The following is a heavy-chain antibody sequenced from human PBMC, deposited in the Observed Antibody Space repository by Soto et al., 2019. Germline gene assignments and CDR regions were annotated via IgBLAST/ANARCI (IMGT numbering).Heavy chain of an antibody. CDR2: IYYSGST. Sequence: PSETLSLTCTVSGGSVSSGSYYWSWIRQPPGKGLEWIGYIYYSGSTNYNPSLKSRVTISVDTSKNQFSLKLSSVTAADTAVYYCARDRVSGDYYYYGMDFWGQGIMVTVSS. V-gene: IGHV4-61*01. CDR1: GGSVSSGSYY. J-gene: IGHJ6*02. CDR3: ARDRVSGDYYYYGMDF. D-gene: IGHD3-10*01.